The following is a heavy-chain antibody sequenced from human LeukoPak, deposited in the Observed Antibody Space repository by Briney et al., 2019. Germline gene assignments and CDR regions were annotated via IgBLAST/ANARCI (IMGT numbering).Heavy chain of an antibody. V-gene: IGHV3-30*18. CDR3: AKPPEVGATVGYFDY. J-gene: IGHJ4*02. CDR1: GFTFSGYG. D-gene: IGHD1-26*01. Sequence: HPGGSLRLSCAASGFTFSGYGMHWVRQAPGKGLEWVALISFDGGNQYYADSVKGGFAISRDNSKNTLYLKMNSLRAEDTAVYYCAKPPEVGATVGYFDYWGQGTLVTVSS. CDR2: ISFDGGNQ.